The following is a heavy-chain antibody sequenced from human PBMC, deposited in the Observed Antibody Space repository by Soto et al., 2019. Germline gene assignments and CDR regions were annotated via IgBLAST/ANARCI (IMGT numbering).Heavy chain of an antibody. CDR2: ISGGGGNT. V-gene: IGHV3-23*01. Sequence: EVQLLESGGGLVQPGGSLRLSCAASGFTFSNYAMSWVRQTPGKGLEWVSTISGGGGNTYYPDSVKGRFTISRDNSKEPVYLQMNSLRAEDTDIYYWAKERRGRGADYWGQGALVTVTS. CDR1: GFTFSNYA. CDR3: AKERRGRGADY. J-gene: IGHJ4*02.